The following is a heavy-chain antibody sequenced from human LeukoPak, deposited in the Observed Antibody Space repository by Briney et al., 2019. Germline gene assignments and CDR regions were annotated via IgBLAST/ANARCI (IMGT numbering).Heavy chain of an antibody. J-gene: IGHJ4*02. CDR3: ARHHGYSRYFFDY. Sequence: SETLSLTCTVSGGSINSRGYYCGWIRQPPGKGLEWIGSIFYSGSTYYNPSLKSRVTISVDTSKNQFSLKVTSVTAADTALYYCARHHGYSRYFFDYWGQGTLVTVSS. CDR1: GGSINSRGYY. V-gene: IGHV4-39*01. CDR2: IFYSGST. D-gene: IGHD2-15*01.